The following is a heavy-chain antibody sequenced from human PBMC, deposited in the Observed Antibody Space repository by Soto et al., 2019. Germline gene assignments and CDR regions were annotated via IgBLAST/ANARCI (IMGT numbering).Heavy chain of an antibody. CDR2: ISGGGGST. Sequence: GGSLRLSCAASGFTFSSYAMSWVRQAPGKGLEWVSAISGGGGSTYYADSVKGRFTISRDNSKNTLYLQMNSLRAEDTAVYYCAKVGSYYYYHAMDVWGQRTTVTVSS. J-gene: IGHJ6*02. CDR3: AKVGSYYYYHAMDV. V-gene: IGHV3-23*01. CDR1: GFTFSSYA.